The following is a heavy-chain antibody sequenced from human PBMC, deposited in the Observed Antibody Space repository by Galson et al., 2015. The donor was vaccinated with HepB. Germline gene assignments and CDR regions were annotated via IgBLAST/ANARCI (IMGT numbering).Heavy chain of an antibody. CDR3: ATGGIVVVASAPIGGAFDI. Sequence: SLRLSCAASRSTFTTFAMHWARQAPGKGLEWVAVISYDGSSKYYADSVKGRFTISRDNSRNRLHLQMSSLRAEDTAVYYCATGGIVVVASAPIGGAFDIWGRGTMVTVSS. CDR1: RSTFTTFA. J-gene: IGHJ3*02. V-gene: IGHV3-30*04. CDR2: ISYDGSSK. D-gene: IGHD2-15*01.